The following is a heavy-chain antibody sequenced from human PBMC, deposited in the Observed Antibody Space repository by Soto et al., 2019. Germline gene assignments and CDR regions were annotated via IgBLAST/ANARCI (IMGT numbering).Heavy chain of an antibody. Sequence: ASVKVSCKVSGYTLTELSMHWVRQAPGKGLEWMGGFDPEDGETIYAQKFQGRVTMTEDTSTDTAYMELSSLRSEDTAVYYCATTYGSGSRPPYYFDYWGQGTLVTVSS. J-gene: IGHJ4*02. D-gene: IGHD3-10*01. CDR3: ATTYGSGSRPPYYFDY. CDR1: GYTLTELS. V-gene: IGHV1-24*01. CDR2: FDPEDGET.